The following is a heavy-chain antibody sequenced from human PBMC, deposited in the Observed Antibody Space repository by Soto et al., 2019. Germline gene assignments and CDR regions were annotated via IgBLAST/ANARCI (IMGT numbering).Heavy chain of an antibody. CDR2: ISGSGGST. CDR3: ANFIAGEWELLPVYWFDP. Sequence: PGGSLRLSCAASGFTFSSYAMSWVRQAPGKGLEWVSAISGSGGSTYYADSVKGRFTISRDNSKNTLYLQMNSLRAEDTAVYYCANFIAGEWELLPVYWFDPWGQGTLVTVSS. V-gene: IGHV3-23*01. J-gene: IGHJ5*02. CDR1: GFTFSSYA. D-gene: IGHD1-26*01.